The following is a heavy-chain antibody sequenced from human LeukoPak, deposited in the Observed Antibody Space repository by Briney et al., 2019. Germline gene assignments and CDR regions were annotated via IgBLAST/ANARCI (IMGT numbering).Heavy chain of an antibody. Sequence: PGGSLRLSCAASGFTFNNYAMYWVRQAPGKGLEWVSGIFGSGGSAHYAESVKGRFTISRDNSKNTVYLQLDSLRVEDTAVYYCGETTVGYSSGRYPGWPVDYWGQGTLVTVSS. J-gene: IGHJ4*02. CDR3: GETTVGYSSGRYPGWPVDY. CDR2: IFGSGGSA. CDR1: GFTFNNYA. V-gene: IGHV3-23*01. D-gene: IGHD2-15*01.